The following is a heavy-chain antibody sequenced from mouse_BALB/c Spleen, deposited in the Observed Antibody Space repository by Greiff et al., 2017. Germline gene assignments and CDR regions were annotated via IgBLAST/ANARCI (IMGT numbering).Heavy chain of an antibody. CDR1: GYSFTSYW. CDR2: IHPSDSET. Sequence: VQLQQPGAELVRPGSSVKLFCKASGYSFTSYWLNWVKQRPGQGLEWIGMIHPSDSETRLNQKLKDKATLTVDKSSSTAYMQLSSPTSEDSAVYYCARLMEKWDDAMDYWGRGTSVGVSS. CDR3: ARLMEKWDDAMDY. D-gene: IGHD2-3*01. V-gene: IGHV1-61*01. J-gene: IGHJ4*01.